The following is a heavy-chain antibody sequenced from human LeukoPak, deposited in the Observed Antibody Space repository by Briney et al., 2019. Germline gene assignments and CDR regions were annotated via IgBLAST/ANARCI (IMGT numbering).Heavy chain of an antibody. CDR3: ARVRAGIRPQPGYNWFDP. V-gene: IGHV3-7*01. D-gene: IGHD1-14*01. CDR1: GFPFSSYG. J-gene: IGHJ5*02. CDR2: IKQDGSEK. Sequence: GGSLRLSCSASGFPFSSYGMHWVRQAPGKGLEWVANIKQDGSEKYYVDSVKGRFTISRDNAKNSLYLQMNSLRAEDTAVYYCARVRAGIRPQPGYNWFDPWGQGTLVTVSS.